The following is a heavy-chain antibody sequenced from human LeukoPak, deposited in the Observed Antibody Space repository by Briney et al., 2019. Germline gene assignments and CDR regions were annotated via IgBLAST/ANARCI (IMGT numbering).Heavy chain of an antibody. V-gene: IGHV3-30*18. CDR1: GFTFSSYG. CDR2: ISFDGSNK. D-gene: IGHD6-19*01. Sequence: PGGSLRLSCAASGFTFSSYGMYWVRQAPGKGLEWVAVISFDGSNKYYADSVRGRFTVSRDNSKDTLYLQMNSLRAEDTAVYYCAKVEIGAVAGLLDYWGQGILVTVSS. J-gene: IGHJ4*02. CDR3: AKVEIGAVAGLLDY.